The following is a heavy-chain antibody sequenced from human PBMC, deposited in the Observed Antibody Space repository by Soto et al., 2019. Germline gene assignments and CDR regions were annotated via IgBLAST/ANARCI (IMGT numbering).Heavy chain of an antibody. CDR3: VPSDYYYYYGMDV. Sequence: PGGSLRLSCAASGCTFSSYWMHWVRQAPGKGLVWVSRINSDGSSTSYADSVKGRFTISRDNAKNTLYLQMNSLRAEDTAVYYCVPSDYYYYYGMDVWGQGTTVTVSS. J-gene: IGHJ6*02. V-gene: IGHV3-74*01. CDR1: GCTFSSYW. CDR2: INSDGSST.